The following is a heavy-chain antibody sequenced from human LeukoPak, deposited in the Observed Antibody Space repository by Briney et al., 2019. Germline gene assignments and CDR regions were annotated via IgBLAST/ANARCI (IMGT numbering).Heavy chain of an antibody. V-gene: IGHV3-23*01. D-gene: IGHD4-17*01. J-gene: IGHJ3*02. Sequence: GGSLRLSCAASGFTFSAYGVTWVRQAPGKGLEWVSSMGVSGDNVHYADSVKGRYAISRDNSKNTLYLQMNSLRAEDAAVYYCAKDPNGDYVGAFDTWGQGTMVIVSS. CDR3: AKDPNGDYVGAFDT. CDR1: GFTFSAYG. CDR2: MGVSGDNV.